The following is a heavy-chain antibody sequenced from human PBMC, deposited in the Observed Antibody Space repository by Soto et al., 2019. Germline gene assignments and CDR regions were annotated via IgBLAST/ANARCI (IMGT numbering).Heavy chain of an antibody. CDR2: INPANGNT. CDR1: GYTFTAYA. D-gene: IGHD3-16*02. Sequence: QVQLAQSGAEERKPGASVKVSCEATGYTFTAYAMHWVRQAPGQRLEWMGWINPANGNTKYSQKFQGRLTITGDTSANTVYMELNSWTSEDTAMYYCTRSAISPYGGLIGPFDYWGQGNLVTVSS. V-gene: IGHV1-3*05. CDR3: TRSAISPYGGLIGPFDY. J-gene: IGHJ4*02.